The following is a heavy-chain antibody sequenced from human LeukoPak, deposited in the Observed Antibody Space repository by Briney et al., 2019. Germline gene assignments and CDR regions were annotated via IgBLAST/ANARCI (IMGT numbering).Heavy chain of an antibody. CDR3: ALIALPHN. V-gene: IGHV1-46*01. J-gene: IGHJ4*02. CDR1: GITFTSYY. CDR2: INPSGTIT. D-gene: IGHD2/OR15-2a*01. Sequence: GASVKVSCKASGITFTSYYIHWVRQAPGRGLEWMGKINPSGTITTYAPKYQGRVTVTKDTSTNTVYMELSSLRSDDTAVYYCALIALPHNWGQGTLATVSS.